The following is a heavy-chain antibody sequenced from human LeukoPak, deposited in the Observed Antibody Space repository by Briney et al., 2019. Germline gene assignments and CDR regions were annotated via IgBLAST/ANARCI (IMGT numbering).Heavy chain of an antibody. J-gene: IGHJ6*02. CDR1: GGSISSYY. V-gene: IGHV4-59*01. Sequence: PSETLSLTCTVSGGSISSYYWSWIRQPPGKGLEWIGYIYYSGSTNYNPPLKSRVTISGDTSKNQFSLKLSSVTAADTAVYYCAREARYGSSWYAMDVWGQGTTVTVSS. D-gene: IGHD6-13*01. CDR3: AREARYGSSWYAMDV. CDR2: IYYSGST.